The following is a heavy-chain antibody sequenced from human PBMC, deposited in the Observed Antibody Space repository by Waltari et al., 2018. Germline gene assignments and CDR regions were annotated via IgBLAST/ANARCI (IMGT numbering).Heavy chain of an antibody. CDR3: ARREIGGPLDP. CDR2: IIPIFGTP. J-gene: IGHJ5*02. D-gene: IGHD1-1*01. Sequence: QVQLVQSGAEVKKPGSSVKVHCRASGGTFGRFALSWVRQAPGQGLEWMGGIIPIFGTPNYAQRFQGRLTITADERTSTVFMELTSLTSDDTAIYFCARREIGGPLDPWGQGTLVTVSS. CDR1: GGTFGRFA. V-gene: IGHV1-69*12.